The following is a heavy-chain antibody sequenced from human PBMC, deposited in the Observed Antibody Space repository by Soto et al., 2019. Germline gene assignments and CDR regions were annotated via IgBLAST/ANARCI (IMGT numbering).Heavy chain of an antibody. J-gene: IGHJ4*02. CDR2: IKSKTDGGTT. CDR3: TGVAARRSRDY. V-gene: IGHV3-15*01. Sequence: EVQLVESGGGLVKPGGSLRLSCAASGFTFSNAWMSWVRQAPGKGLEWVGRIKSKTDGGTTDYAAPVKGRFTISRDDSKNTPYQQMNSLKTEDTAVYYCTGVAARRSRDYWGQGTLVTVSS. CDR1: GFTFSNAW. D-gene: IGHD6-6*01.